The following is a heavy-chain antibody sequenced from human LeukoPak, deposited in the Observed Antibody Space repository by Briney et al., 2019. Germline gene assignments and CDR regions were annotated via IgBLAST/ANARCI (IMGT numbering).Heavy chain of an antibody. CDR1: GFTFSSFW. CDR3: ACLTTMIRGVSLGY. D-gene: IGHD3-10*01. CDR2: INGDGSST. V-gene: IGHV3-74*01. Sequence: GGPLRLSCVASGFTFSSFWMHWVRQAPGKGLVWVSRINGDGSSTSYADSVKGRFTISRDNAKNTLYLQMSSLRAEDTAVYYCACLTTMIRGVSLGYWGQGTLVTVSA. J-gene: IGHJ4*02.